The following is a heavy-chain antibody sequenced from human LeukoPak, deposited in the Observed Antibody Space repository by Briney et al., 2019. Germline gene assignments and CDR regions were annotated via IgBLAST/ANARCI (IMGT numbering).Heavy chain of an antibody. Sequence: GGSLRLSCAASGFTFSDYYMSWIRQAPGKGLEWVSYISSSGSTIYYADSVKGRFTISRDNAKNSLYLQMNSLRAEDTAVYYCARDCSSTSCYKAGEDYYYYYYMDVWGKGTTVTVSS. V-gene: IGHV3-11*04. J-gene: IGHJ6*03. D-gene: IGHD2-2*02. CDR1: GFTFSDYY. CDR3: ARDCSSTSCYKAGEDYYYYYYMDV. CDR2: ISSSGSTI.